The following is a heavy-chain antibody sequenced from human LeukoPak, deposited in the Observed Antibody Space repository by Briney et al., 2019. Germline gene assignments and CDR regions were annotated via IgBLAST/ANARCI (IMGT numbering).Heavy chain of an antibody. Sequence: SVKVSCKASGGTFSSYAISWVRQAPGQGLEWMGRIIPILGIANYAQKFQGRVTITADKSTSTAYMELSSLRSEDTAVYYCARVDTATVIDYWGQGTLVTVSS. J-gene: IGHJ4*02. CDR3: ARVDTATVIDY. D-gene: IGHD5-18*01. CDR1: GGTFSSYA. CDR2: IIPILGIA. V-gene: IGHV1-69*04.